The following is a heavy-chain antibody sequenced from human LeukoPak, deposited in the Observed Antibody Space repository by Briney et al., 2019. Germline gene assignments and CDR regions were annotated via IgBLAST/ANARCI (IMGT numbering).Heavy chain of an antibody. D-gene: IGHD3-10*01. CDR3: ARVSGGYGSGSYYNANPFDY. CDR1: GGTFSSYA. V-gene: IGHV1-69*04. CDR2: IIPILGIA. Sequence: ASVKVSCKASGGTFSSYAISWVRQAPGQGLEWMGRIIPILGIANYAQKFQGRVTITADKSTSTAYMELSSLRSEDTAVYYYARVSGGYGSGSYYNANPFDYWGQGTLVTVSS. J-gene: IGHJ4*02.